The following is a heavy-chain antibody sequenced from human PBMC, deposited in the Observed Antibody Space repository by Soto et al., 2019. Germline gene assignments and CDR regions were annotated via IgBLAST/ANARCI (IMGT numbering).Heavy chain of an antibody. CDR3: ARGPDSRGYYDYYYYGMDV. CDR2: IIPIFGTA. Sequence: QVQLVQSGAEVQKPGSSVKVSCKASGGTFSSYAISWVRQAPGQGLEWMGGIIPIFGTANYAQKFQGRVTLTADESKSISYMELRSLKSEGTAVYYCARGPDSRGYYDYYYYGMDVWGQGTTVTVSS. CDR1: GGTFSSYA. V-gene: IGHV1-69*01. D-gene: IGHD3-22*01. J-gene: IGHJ6*02.